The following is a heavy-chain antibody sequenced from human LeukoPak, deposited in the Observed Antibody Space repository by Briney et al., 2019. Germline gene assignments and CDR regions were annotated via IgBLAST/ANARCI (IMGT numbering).Heavy chain of an antibody. CDR1: GFTFSSYA. J-gene: IGHJ4*02. Sequence: GGSLRLSCAASGFTFSSYAMSWVRQAPGKGLEWVSAISGSGGSTYYADSVKGRFTISRDNSKNTLYLQMNSLRAEDTAVYYCAKDRGGEFKLGIVDYWGQGTLVTVSS. V-gene: IGHV3-23*01. D-gene: IGHD7-27*01. CDR2: ISGSGGST. CDR3: AKDRGGEFKLGIVDY.